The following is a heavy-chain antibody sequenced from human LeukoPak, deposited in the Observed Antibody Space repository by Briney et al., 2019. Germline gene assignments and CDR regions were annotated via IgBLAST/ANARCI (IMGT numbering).Heavy chain of an antibody. V-gene: IGHV4-39*01. Sequence: PSETLSLTCTVSGGSISSRSDYWGWIRQTPGKGLEWIGNLDSSGSTYYNPSLKSRVTISVGTSKNQFSLNLRSVTAADTAIYFCSRSHDYGGLYFYYYMDVWGKGTTVPVSS. J-gene: IGHJ6*03. CDR3: SRSHDYGGLYFYYYMDV. CDR1: GGSISSRSDY. D-gene: IGHD4-23*01. CDR2: LDSSGST.